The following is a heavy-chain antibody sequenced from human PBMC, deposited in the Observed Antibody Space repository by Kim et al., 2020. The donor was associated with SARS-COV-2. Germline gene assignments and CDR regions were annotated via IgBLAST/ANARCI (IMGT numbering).Heavy chain of an antibody. D-gene: IGHD6-19*01. CDR2: VNNGGNA. CDR1: GFTFSSRA. V-gene: IGHV3-23*01. Sequence: GGSLRLSCVASGFTFSSRAMSWVRQAPGKGPEWVASVNNGGNAYYADSVRGRFTVSRDITKDTLYLQMSSLRAEDSALYYCAKDHPSSGWPTFDSWGQGT. J-gene: IGHJ4*02. CDR3: AKDHPSSGWPTFDS.